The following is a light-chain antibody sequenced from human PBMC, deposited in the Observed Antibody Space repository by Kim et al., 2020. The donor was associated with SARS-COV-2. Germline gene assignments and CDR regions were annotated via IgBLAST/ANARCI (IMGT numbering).Light chain of an antibody. CDR3: QQRYSWPLT. CDR1: QSISRF. CDR2: DAS. Sequence: EVVLTQSPATLSLSPGESATLSCRASQSISRFLAWYQQKPGQAPRLLIYDASNRATGSPARFSGSGSATDFTLTISSLEPEDFAVYYCQQRYSWPLTFGGGTKVEI. V-gene: IGKV3-11*01. J-gene: IGKJ4*01.